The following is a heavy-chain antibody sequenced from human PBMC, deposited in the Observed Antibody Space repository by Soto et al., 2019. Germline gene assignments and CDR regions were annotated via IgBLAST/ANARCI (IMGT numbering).Heavy chain of an antibody. J-gene: IGHJ5*02. CDR2: IYHSGST. D-gene: IGHD5-18*01. Sequence: PSETLSLTCTVSGGSISPYYWSWIRQPPGKGLEWIGYIYHSGSTYYNPSLKSRVTISVDRSKNQFSLKLSSVTAADTAVYYCARGRYTAPAGFDPWGQGTLVTVSS. CDR3: ARGRYTAPAGFDP. CDR1: GGSISPYY. V-gene: IGHV4-30-2*01.